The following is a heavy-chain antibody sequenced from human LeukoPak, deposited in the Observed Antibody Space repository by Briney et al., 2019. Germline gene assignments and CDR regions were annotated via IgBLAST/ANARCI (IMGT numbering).Heavy chain of an antibody. D-gene: IGHD6-6*01. V-gene: IGHV3-21*01. CDR3: ARSEKYSSSSPLDY. J-gene: IGHJ4*02. CDR2: ISSSSSYI. Sequence: PGWSLRLSCASSGFTFSSYSINCVRQAPGKRLEWVSSISSSSSYIYYADSVKGRFTISRDNAKNSLYLQMNSLRAEDTAVYYCARSEKYSSSSPLDYWGQGTLVTVSS. CDR1: GFTFSSYS.